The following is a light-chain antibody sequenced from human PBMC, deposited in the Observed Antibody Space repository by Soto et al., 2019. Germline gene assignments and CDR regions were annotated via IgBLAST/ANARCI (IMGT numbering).Light chain of an antibody. Sequence: DVQMTQSPSSLSASVGDRVTITCRASHPISNYLNWYQQKAGEAPKVLIFGASSLQSGVPSKFSGSGYGTDFTLIINNLHTDDFETDYCQQTHAVPLTFGQGTRL. CDR3: QQTHAVPLT. CDR1: HPISNY. J-gene: IGKJ5*01. CDR2: GAS. V-gene: IGKV1-39*01.